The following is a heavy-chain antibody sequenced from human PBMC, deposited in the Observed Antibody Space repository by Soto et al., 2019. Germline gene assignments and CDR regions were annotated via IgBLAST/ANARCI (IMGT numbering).Heavy chain of an antibody. CDR2: IIPILGIA. Sequence: QVQLVQSGAEVKKPGSSVKVSCKASGGTFSSYTISWVRQAPGQGLEWMGRIIPILGIANYAQKFQGRVTITANKSTSTAYMELSSLRSEDTAVYYCARDNGSGPKRVWGQGTLVTVSS. CDR1: GGTFSSYT. J-gene: IGHJ4*02. V-gene: IGHV1-69*08. CDR3: ARDNGSGPKRV. D-gene: IGHD3-10*01.